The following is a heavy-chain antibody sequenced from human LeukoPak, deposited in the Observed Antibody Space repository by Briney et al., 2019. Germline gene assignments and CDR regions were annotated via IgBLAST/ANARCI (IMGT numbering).Heavy chain of an antibody. Sequence: ASVKVSCKASGYTFTGYYMHWVRQAPGQGLEWMGWINPNSGGTNYARKFQGRVTMTRDTSISTAYMELSRLRSDDTAVYYCARIVAAAEYNWFDPWGQGTLVTVSS. V-gene: IGHV1-2*02. D-gene: IGHD6-13*01. CDR2: INPNSGGT. CDR1: GYTFTGYY. CDR3: ARIVAAAEYNWFDP. J-gene: IGHJ5*02.